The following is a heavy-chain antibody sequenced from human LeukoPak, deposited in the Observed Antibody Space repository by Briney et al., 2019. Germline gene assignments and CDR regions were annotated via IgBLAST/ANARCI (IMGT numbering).Heavy chain of an antibody. D-gene: IGHD7-27*01. CDR1: GGTLSNHA. J-gene: IGHJ2*01. CDR2: IIPVSGTT. CDR3: ARSVNWGSPHYWYFDL. Sequence: SVKVSCKASGGTLSNHAVSWVRQAPGQGLEWMGRIIPVSGTTNYAQKFQGRVTITTDESTSTVYMDLSCLRSEDTAVYFSARSVNWGSPHYWYFDLWGRGTLVAVSS. V-gene: IGHV1-69*05.